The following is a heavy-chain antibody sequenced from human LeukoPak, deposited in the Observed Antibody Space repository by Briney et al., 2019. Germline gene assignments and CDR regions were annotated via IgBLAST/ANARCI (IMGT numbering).Heavy chain of an antibody. D-gene: IGHD6-19*01. CDR2: IDHSGST. Sequence: PSETLSLTCAVYGGSFSGYHWNWIRQPPGKGLEWIGEIDHSGSTNYNPSLKSRVTISVDTSKNQFSLKLSSVTAADTAVYYCAREGTGYSSGWVDFWGQGTLVTVSS. J-gene: IGHJ5*01. V-gene: IGHV4-34*01. CDR3: AREGTGYSSGWVDF. CDR1: GGSFSGYH.